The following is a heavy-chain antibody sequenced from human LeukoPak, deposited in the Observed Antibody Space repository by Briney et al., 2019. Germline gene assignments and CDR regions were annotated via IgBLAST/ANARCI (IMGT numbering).Heavy chain of an antibody. V-gene: IGHV4-34*01. Sequence: SETLSLTCAVYGGSFSGYYWSWIRQPPGKGLEWIGEINHSGSTNYNPSLMSRVTISVDTSKNQFSLKLSSVTAADTAVYYCARLGFLLDYWGQGTLVTVSS. CDR3: ARLGFLLDY. CDR1: GGSFSGYY. J-gene: IGHJ4*02. D-gene: IGHD3-16*01. CDR2: INHSGST.